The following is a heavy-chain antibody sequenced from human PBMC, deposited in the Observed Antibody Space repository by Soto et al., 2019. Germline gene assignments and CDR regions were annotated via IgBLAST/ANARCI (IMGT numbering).Heavy chain of an antibody. CDR1: GGSFSGYY. CDR2: INHSGST. J-gene: IGHJ3*02. V-gene: IGHV4-34*01. CDR3: ARVRGPDIVVVPDAFDI. Sequence: SETLSLTCAVYGGSFSGYYWSRIRQPPGKGLEWIGEINHSGSTNYNPSLKSRVTISVDTSKNQFSLKLSSVTAADTAVYYCARVRGPDIVVVPDAFDIWGQGTMVTVSS. D-gene: IGHD2-2*01.